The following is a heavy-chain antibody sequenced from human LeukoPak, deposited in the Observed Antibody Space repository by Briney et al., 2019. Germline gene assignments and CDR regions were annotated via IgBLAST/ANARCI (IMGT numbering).Heavy chain of an antibody. Sequence: GGSLRLSCAASGFTFSRYEMNWVRQAPGKGLGGVSYISSSGSTIYYADSVKGRFTISRDNAKNSLYLQMNSLRAEDTAVYYCARDSSLGGVRDYWGQGTLVTVSS. D-gene: IGHD3-16*01. CDR1: GFTFSRYE. J-gene: IGHJ4*02. V-gene: IGHV3-48*03. CDR2: ISSSGSTI. CDR3: ARDSSLGGVRDY.